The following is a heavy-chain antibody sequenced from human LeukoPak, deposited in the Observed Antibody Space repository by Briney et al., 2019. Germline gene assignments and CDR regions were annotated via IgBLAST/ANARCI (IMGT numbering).Heavy chain of an antibody. CDR1: GGSIRSSNW. Sequence: SGTLSLTCAVSGGSIRSSNWWSWVRQPPEKGLEWIGEIYHTGNTNYNPSLKSRATISVDKSKNQFSLKLSSVTAADTAVYYCATETYYDSSGPHFDYWGQGTLVTVSS. CDR2: IYHTGNT. V-gene: IGHV4-4*02. J-gene: IGHJ4*02. CDR3: ATETYYDSSGPHFDY. D-gene: IGHD3-22*01.